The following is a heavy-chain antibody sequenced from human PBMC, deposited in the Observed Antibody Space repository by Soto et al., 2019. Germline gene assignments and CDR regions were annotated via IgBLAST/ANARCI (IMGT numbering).Heavy chain of an antibody. V-gene: IGHV1-69*02. D-gene: IGHD5-12*01. CDR3: ARAEEVATTEFDY. CDR2: IIPILGIA. J-gene: IGHJ4*02. Sequence: SVKVSCKASGGTFSSYTISWVRQAPGQGLEWMGRIIPILGIANYAQKFQGRVTITADKSTSTAYMELSSLRSEDTAVYYCARAEEVATTEFDYWGQGTLVTVSS. CDR1: GGTFSSYT.